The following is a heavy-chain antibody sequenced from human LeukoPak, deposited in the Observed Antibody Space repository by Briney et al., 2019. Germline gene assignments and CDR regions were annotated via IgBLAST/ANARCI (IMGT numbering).Heavy chain of an antibody. Sequence: PGGSLRLSCAASGFTFSTFWMNWVRQAPGKGLEWVANINQDGSEKYYVDSVKGRFTISRDNAKNSLYLQMNSLRAEDTAVYYCASCTSCYGFDYWGQGTLVTVSS. CDR3: ASCTSCYGFDY. V-gene: IGHV3-7*01. J-gene: IGHJ4*02. D-gene: IGHD2-2*01. CDR2: INQDGSEK. CDR1: GFTFSTFW.